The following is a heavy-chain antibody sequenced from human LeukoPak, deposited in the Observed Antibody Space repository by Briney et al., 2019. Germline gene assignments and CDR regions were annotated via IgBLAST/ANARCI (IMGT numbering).Heavy chain of an antibody. CDR1: GFTFYDYA. V-gene: IGHV3-9*01. CDR3: AKDNIAAAGPAFDY. CDR2: ISWNSGSI. D-gene: IGHD6-13*01. J-gene: IGHJ4*02. Sequence: GGSLRLSCAASGFTFYDYAMHWVRHAPGKGLEWVSGISWNSGSIGYADSVKGRFTISRDNAKNSLYLQMNSLRAEDTALYYCAKDNIAAAGPAFDYWGQGTLVTVSS.